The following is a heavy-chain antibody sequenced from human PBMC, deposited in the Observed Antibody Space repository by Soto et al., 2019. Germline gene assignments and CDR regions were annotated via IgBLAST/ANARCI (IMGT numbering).Heavy chain of an antibody. Sequence: SETLSLTCTVSGGSISSGGYYWSWIRQHPGKGLEWIGYIYYSGSTYYNTSLKSRVTISVDTSKNQFSLKLSSVTAADTAVYYCAIGGYPYPAEYFQHWGQGTLVTVSS. V-gene: IGHV4-31*03. J-gene: IGHJ1*01. CDR2: IYYSGST. CDR1: GGSISSGGYY. CDR3: AIGGYPYPAEYFQH. D-gene: IGHD3-16*02.